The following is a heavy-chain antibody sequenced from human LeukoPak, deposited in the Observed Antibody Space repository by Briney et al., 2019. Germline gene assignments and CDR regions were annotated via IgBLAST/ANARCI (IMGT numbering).Heavy chain of an antibody. Sequence: PGRSLRLSCAASGFTFSSYGMHWVRQAPGKGLEWVAVISYDGSNKYYADSMKGRFTISRDNSKNTLYLQMNSLRAEDTAVYYCAKVTAARSYYYYGMDVWGQGTTVTVSS. CDR3: AKVTAARSYYYYGMDV. CDR1: GFTFSSYG. J-gene: IGHJ6*02. CDR2: ISYDGSNK. D-gene: IGHD6-6*01. V-gene: IGHV3-30*18.